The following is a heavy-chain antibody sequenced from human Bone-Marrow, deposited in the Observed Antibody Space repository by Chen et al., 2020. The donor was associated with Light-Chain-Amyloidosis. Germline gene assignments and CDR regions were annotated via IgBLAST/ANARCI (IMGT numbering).Heavy chain of an antibody. CDR1: GGSISSYY. Sequence: QVQLQESGPGLVKPSETLSLTCTVSGGSISSYYWSWIRQPPGKGLEWIGYIYYSGSTNYHPSLKSRVAISVDTSKNQFSLKLSSVTAADTAVYYCARGTWIQLWSTFDYWGQGTLVTVSS. D-gene: IGHD5-18*01. CDR2: IYYSGST. CDR3: ARGTWIQLWSTFDY. J-gene: IGHJ4*02. V-gene: IGHV4-59*01.